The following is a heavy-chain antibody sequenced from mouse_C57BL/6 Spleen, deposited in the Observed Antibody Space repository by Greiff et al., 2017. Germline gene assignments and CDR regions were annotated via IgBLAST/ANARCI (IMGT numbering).Heavy chain of an antibody. Sequence: EVQVVESGTVLARPGASVKMSCKTSGYTFTSYWMHWVKQRPGQGLEWIGAIYPGNSDTSYNQKFKGKAKLTAVTSASTAYMELSSLTNEDSAVYYCTRGDGYPYYVDYWGQGTTLTVSS. J-gene: IGHJ2*01. CDR3: TRGDGYPYYVDY. D-gene: IGHD2-3*01. CDR1: GYTFTSYW. V-gene: IGHV1-5*01. CDR2: IYPGNSDT.